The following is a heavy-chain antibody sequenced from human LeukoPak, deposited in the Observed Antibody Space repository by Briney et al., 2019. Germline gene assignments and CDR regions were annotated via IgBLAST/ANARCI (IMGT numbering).Heavy chain of an antibody. CDR1: GGSISSGSYY. D-gene: IGHD6-6*01. CDR3: AIVGWGDAAAHPNWLDP. CDR2: VYYNGNT. Sequence: SETLSLTCTVSGGSISSGSYYWGWIRQPPGTGLEWIANVYYNGNTAYNPSLRSRVTISIDTSKSQFSLRLNSVTAADTVVYYGAIVGWGDAAAHPNWLDPWGQGTLVTVSS. V-gene: IGHV4-39*07. J-gene: IGHJ5*02.